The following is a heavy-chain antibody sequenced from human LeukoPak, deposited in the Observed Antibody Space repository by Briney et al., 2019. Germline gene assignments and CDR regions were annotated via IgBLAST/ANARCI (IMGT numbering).Heavy chain of an antibody. V-gene: IGHV4-59*01. CDR2: IYYSGST. D-gene: IGHD3-22*01. CDR3: ARAKWLFSPFDY. Sequence: SETLSLTCTVSGGSTSTYYWSWIRQPPGKGLEWIGYIYYSGSTNYNPSLKSRVTISIDTSKNHFPLKLSSVTAADTAVYYCARAKWLFSPFDYWGQGTLVTVSS. J-gene: IGHJ4*02. CDR1: GGSTSTYY.